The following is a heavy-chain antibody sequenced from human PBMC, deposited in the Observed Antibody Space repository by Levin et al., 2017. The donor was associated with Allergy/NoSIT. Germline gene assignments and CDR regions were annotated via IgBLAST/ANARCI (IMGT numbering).Heavy chain of an antibody. CDR2: IKQDGSEK. CDR3: ARSQWLPYDTFDI. J-gene: IGHJ3*02. V-gene: IGHV3-7*01. D-gene: IGHD6-19*01. Sequence: HPGGSLRLSCAASGFTFSNYWMGWVRQAPGKGLEWVASIKQDGSEKDYVDSVKGRFTVSRDNAKNALYVQMNSLRGEDTAVYYCARSQWLPYDTFDIWGQGTMVTVSS. CDR1: GFTFSNYW.